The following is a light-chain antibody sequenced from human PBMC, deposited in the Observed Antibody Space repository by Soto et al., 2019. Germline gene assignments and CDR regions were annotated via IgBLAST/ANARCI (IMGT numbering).Light chain of an antibody. CDR1: QSVSSY. J-gene: IGKJ1*01. CDR2: EAS. CDR3: QQYGSSRWT. Sequence: EIVLTQSPATLSLSPGERATLSCRASQSVSSYLAWYQQKPGQAPRLLIYEASNRATGIPARFSGSGSGTDFTLTISRLEPEDFAMYYCQQYGSSRWTFAQGTKVDIK. V-gene: IGKV3-11*01.